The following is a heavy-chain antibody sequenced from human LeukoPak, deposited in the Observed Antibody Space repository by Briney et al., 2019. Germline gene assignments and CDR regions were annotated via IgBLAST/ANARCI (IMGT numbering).Heavy chain of an antibody. CDR1: GFTFSSYG. V-gene: IGHV3-30*18. Sequence: GGSLRLSCAASGFTFSSYGMHWVRQAPGKGLEWVAVISYDGSNKYYADSVKGRFTISRDNSKNTLYLQMNSLRAEDTAVYYCAKGQNYYDSSGYYYSFDYWGQGTLVTV. CDR3: AKGQNYYDSSGYYYSFDY. CDR2: ISYDGSNK. D-gene: IGHD3-22*01. J-gene: IGHJ4*02.